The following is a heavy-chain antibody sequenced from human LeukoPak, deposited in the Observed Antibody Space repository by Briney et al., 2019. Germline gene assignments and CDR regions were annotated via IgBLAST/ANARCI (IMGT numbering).Heavy chain of an antibody. Sequence: PGGSPRLSCAASGFTSSSYIMNWVPQAPGKGLEWVSSISSSSRYIYYADSVKGRFTISRDNAKSSLYLQMNSLRAEDTAVYYCARGTPDYWGQGTLVTVSS. CDR1: GFTSSSYI. CDR3: ARGTPDY. V-gene: IGHV3-21*01. CDR2: ISSSSRYI. J-gene: IGHJ4*02.